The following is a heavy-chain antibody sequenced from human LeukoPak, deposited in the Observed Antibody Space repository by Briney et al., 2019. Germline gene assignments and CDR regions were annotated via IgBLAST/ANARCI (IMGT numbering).Heavy chain of an antibody. D-gene: IGHD4-17*01. CDR1: GFTFGHYA. Sequence: QPGRSLRLSCAASGFTFGHYAMHWVRQATGKGLEWLALTSYDGATEFYADSVRVRFTISRDNSKNTVFLDVNSLRGEDTAVYFCARELVSVTRHDGLDVWGQGTTVIVSS. J-gene: IGHJ6*02. CDR3: ARELVSVTRHDGLDV. CDR2: TSYDGATE. V-gene: IGHV3-30-3*01.